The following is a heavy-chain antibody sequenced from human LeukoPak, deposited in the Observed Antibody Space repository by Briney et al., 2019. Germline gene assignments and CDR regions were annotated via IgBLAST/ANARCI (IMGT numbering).Heavy chain of an antibody. J-gene: IGHJ4*02. CDR1: GYTLTELS. V-gene: IGHV1-24*01. CDR2: FDPEDGET. D-gene: IGHD6-19*01. CDR3: ATASNGWLPNDY. Sequence: ASVKVSCKVSGYTLTELSMHWVRQAPGKGLERMGGFDPEDGETIYAQKFQGRVTMTEDTSTDTAYMELSSLRSEDTAVYYCATASNGWLPNDYWGQGTLVTVSS.